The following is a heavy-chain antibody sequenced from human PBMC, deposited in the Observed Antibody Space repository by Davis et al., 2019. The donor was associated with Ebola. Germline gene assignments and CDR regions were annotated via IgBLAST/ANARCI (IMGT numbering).Heavy chain of an antibody. V-gene: IGHV3-30*18. CDR1: GFTFRTFG. Sequence: GESLKISCAASGFTFRTFGMNWVRQAPGKGLEWVAVISYDGRNKFYADSVKGRFTISRANSKNTVYLQMDSLRAEDTAVDFCAKDHRFIVAAVTGLDYWGQGTPVTVSS. CDR2: ISYDGRNK. J-gene: IGHJ4*02. CDR3: AKDHRFIVAAVTGLDY. D-gene: IGHD5-12*01.